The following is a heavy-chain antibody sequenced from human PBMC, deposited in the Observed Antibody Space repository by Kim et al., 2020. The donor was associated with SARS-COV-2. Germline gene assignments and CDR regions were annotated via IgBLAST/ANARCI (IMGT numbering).Heavy chain of an antibody. J-gene: IGHJ6*02. Sequence: SVKVSCKASGGTFSSYAISWVRQAPGQGLEWMGGIIPIFGTANYAQKFQGRVTITADESTSTAYMELSSLRSEDTAVYYCARDPVLMVYAPPDFYYYGMDVWGQGTTVTVSS. V-gene: IGHV1-69*13. CDR1: GGTFSSYA. CDR2: IIPIFGTA. CDR3: ARDPVLMVYAPPDFYYYGMDV. D-gene: IGHD2-8*01.